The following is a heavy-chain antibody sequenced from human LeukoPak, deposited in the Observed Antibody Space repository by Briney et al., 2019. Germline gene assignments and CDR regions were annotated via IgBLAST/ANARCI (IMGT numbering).Heavy chain of an antibody. CDR3: ARGRTDSSGYYLRGDYFDY. CDR1: GGSFSGYY. V-gene: IGHV4-34*01. Sequence: SETLSLTCAVYGGSFSGYYWSWIRQPPGKGLEWIGEINHSGSTNYNPSLKSRVIISVDTSKNQFSLKLSSVTAADTAVYYCARGRTDSSGYYLRGDYFDYWGQGTLVTVSS. J-gene: IGHJ4*02. D-gene: IGHD3-22*01. CDR2: INHSGST.